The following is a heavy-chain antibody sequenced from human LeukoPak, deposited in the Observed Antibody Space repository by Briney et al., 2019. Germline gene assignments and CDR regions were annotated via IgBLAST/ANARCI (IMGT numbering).Heavy chain of an antibody. CDR1: GFTFSSYS. J-gene: IGHJ1*01. Sequence: GGSLRLSCEASGFTFSSYSMNWVRQAPGKGLEWVSYISFSSATIHYADSVKGRFTISRDNAKNTLYLQTNSLRAEDTAVYYCAKENYGDSTGGRFQHWGQGTLVTVSS. D-gene: IGHD4-17*01. V-gene: IGHV3-48*01. CDR3: AKENYGDSTGGRFQH. CDR2: ISFSSATI.